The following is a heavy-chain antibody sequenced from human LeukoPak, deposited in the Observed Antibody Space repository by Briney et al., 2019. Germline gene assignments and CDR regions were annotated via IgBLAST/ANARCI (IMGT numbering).Heavy chain of an antibody. Sequence: SVKVSCKASGGTFSSYAISWVRQAPGQGLEWMGRIIPILGIANYAQKFQGRVTITADKSTSTAYMELSSLRSEDTAVYYCARDQTGHHYGMDVWGQGTTVTVSS. CDR2: IIPILGIA. CDR3: ARDQTGHHYGMDV. V-gene: IGHV1-69*04. CDR1: GGTFSSYA. D-gene: IGHD7-27*01. J-gene: IGHJ6*02.